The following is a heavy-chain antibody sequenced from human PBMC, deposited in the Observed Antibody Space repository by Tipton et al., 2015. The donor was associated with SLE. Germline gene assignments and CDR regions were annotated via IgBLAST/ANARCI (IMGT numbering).Heavy chain of an antibody. CDR2: IYTDGSRT. D-gene: IGHD1-1*01. CDR3: AKGGTGTFDI. CDR1: GFTFSGYW. Sequence: SLRLSCAASGFTFSGYWMHWVRQAPGKGLVWVSRIYTDGSRTHYADSVRGRFTISRDNSKNTVYLQMNSLRTEDTGVYYCAKGGTGTFDIWGQGTMVTVSS. J-gene: IGHJ3*02. V-gene: IGHV3-74*01.